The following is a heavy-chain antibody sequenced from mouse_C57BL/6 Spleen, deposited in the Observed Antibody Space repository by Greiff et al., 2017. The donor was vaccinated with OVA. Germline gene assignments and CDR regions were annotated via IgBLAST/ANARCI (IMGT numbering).Heavy chain of an antibody. CDR1: GYSITSGYY. Sequence: EVKVEESGPGLVKPSQSLSLTCSVTGYSITSGYYWNWIRQFPGNKLEWMGYISYDGSNNYNPSLKNRISITRDTSKNQFFLKLNSVTTEDTATYYCARDYGSSYFDYWGQGTTLTVSS. CDR3: ARDYGSSYFDY. D-gene: IGHD1-1*01. V-gene: IGHV3-6*01. J-gene: IGHJ2*01. CDR2: ISYDGSN.